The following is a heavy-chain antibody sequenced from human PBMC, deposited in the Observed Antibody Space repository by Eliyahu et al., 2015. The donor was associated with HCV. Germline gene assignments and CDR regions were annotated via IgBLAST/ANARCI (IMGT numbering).Heavy chain of an antibody. CDR3: VRVGAXSGAGGWFDA. D-gene: IGHD2-8*02. CDR2: TRTKXQXYTT. V-gene: IGHV3-72*01. J-gene: IGHJ5*02. Sequence: EVQLVESGGGLVQPGGSLRLSCAASGFTXPXPLMGLVRQXPGXGLEWVGRTRTKXQXYTTDYAASVKGRFTISRDDSENSLFLQMNSLKTEDTAVYYCVRVGAXSGAGGWFDAWGQGTLVTVSS. CDR1: GFTXPXPL.